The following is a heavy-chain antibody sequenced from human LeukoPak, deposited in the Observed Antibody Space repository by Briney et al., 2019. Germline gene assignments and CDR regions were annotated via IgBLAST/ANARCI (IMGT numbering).Heavy chain of an antibody. CDR2: IYYSGST. Sequence: SETLSLTCTVSGGSISSSGYYWGWIRQPPGKGLDWIASIYYSGSTYYNPSLKSRVTISVDTPKNQLSLKLSSLTAADTAVYYCARHEYSGSYYGLSWFDPWGQGTLVTVSS. CDR3: ARHEYSGSYYGLSWFDP. J-gene: IGHJ5*02. V-gene: IGHV4-39*01. D-gene: IGHD1-26*01. CDR1: GGSISSSGYY.